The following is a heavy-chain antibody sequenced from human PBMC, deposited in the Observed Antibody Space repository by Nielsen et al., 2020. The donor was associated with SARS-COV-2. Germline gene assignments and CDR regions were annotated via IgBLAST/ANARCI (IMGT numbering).Heavy chain of an antibody. Sequence: GESLKISCAASGFTFSSYWMSWVRQAPGKGLEWVAVIWYDGSNKYYADSVKGRFTISRDNSKNTLYLQMNSLRAEDTAVYYCARDQPLHADYYYYGMDVWGQGTTVTVSS. CDR1: GFTFSSYW. V-gene: IGHV3-33*08. J-gene: IGHJ6*02. CDR2: IWYDGSNK. CDR3: ARDQPLHADYYYYGMDV.